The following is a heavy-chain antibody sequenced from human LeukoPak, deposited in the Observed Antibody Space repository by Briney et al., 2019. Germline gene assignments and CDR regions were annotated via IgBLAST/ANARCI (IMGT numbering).Heavy chain of an antibody. V-gene: IGHV3-30-3*01. J-gene: IGHJ4*02. CDR2: ISYDGSNK. CDR1: GFTFSSYA. CDR3: ARARVVVAARGRGSYFDY. D-gene: IGHD2-15*01. Sequence: GGSLRLSCAASGFTFSSYAMHWVRQAPGKGLEWVAVISYDGSNKYYADSVKGRFTISRDNSKSTLYLQMNSLRAEDTAVYYCARARVVVAARGRGSYFDYWGQGTLVTVSS.